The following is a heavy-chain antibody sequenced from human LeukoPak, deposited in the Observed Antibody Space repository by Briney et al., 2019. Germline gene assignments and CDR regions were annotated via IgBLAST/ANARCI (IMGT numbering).Heavy chain of an antibody. V-gene: IGHV3-21*01. CDR3: ARADGGYGQRGDFDD. D-gene: IGHD5-12*01. CDR2: ISSSSSYI. J-gene: IGHJ4*02. CDR1: GFTFSSYS. Sequence: GGSLRLSCAASGFTFSSYSMNWVRQAPGKGLEWVSFISSSSSYIYYADSVKGRFTISRGNAKNSLYLQMNSLRAEDTAVYYCARADGGYGQRGDFDDWGQGTLVTVSS.